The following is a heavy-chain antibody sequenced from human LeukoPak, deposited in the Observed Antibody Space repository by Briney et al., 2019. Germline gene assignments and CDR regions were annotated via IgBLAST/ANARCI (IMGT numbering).Heavy chain of an antibody. J-gene: IGHJ4*02. CDR1: GYTFTSYG. Sequence: ASVKVSCKASGYTFTSYGISWVRQAPGQGLEWMRWISAYNGNTNYAQKLQGRVTMTTDTSTSTAYMELRSLRSDDTAVYYCARGGNPTSYYYDSSGHNDYWGQGTLVTVSS. CDR2: ISAYNGNT. V-gene: IGHV1-18*01. D-gene: IGHD3-22*01. CDR3: ARGGNPTSYYYDSSGHNDY.